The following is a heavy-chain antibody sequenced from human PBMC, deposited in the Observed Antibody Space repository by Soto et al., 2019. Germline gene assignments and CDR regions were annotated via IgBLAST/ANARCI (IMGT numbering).Heavy chain of an antibody. CDR2: IYGGLTT. J-gene: IGHJ6*02. CDR3: ARDRIEAAGTPRFNYYYGMDV. V-gene: IGHV3-53*01. CDR1: GFTVSSTY. Sequence: GGSLRLSCAASGFTVSSTYMTWVRQTPGKGLEWVSVIYGGLTTSYADSVKGRFTISRDNSKNTVFLQMNSLRGEDTAVYYCARDRIEAAGTPRFNYYYGMDVWGQGTTVTVSS. D-gene: IGHD6-13*01.